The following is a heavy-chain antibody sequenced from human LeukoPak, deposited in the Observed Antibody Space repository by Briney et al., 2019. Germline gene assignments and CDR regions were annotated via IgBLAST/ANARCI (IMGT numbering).Heavy chain of an antibody. Sequence: SQTLSHTCAVSGGSISSGGYSWSWIRQPPGKGLEWIGYISHSGSTYYNPSLKSRVTISVDRSKNQFSLKLNSVTAADTAVYYCATGSGSYLHGGMDVWGQGTTVTVSS. CDR1: GGSISSGGYS. D-gene: IGHD3-10*01. CDR3: ATGSGSYLHGGMDV. V-gene: IGHV4-30-2*01. J-gene: IGHJ6*02. CDR2: ISHSGST.